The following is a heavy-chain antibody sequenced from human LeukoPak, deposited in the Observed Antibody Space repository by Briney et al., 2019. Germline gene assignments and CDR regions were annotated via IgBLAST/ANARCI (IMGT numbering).Heavy chain of an antibody. J-gene: IGHJ4*02. V-gene: IGHV3-64D*06. CDR2: ISSNGDNT. Sequence: QPGGSLRLSCSVSGFTFSTYVMHWVRQAPGKGLEYVSAISSNGDNTYYADSVKGRFTISRDNSKNTLHLQMSSLRADDTAVYYCVRGTGYWGQGTLVTVSS. CDR1: GFTFSTYV. CDR3: VRGTGY.